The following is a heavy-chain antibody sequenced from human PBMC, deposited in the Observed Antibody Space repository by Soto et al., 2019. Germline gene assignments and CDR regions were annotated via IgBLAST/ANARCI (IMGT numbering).Heavy chain of an antibody. CDR2: INPSGGST. Sequence: ASVKVSCKASGYTFTSDYMHWVRQAPGQGLEWMGIINPSGGSTSYAQRFQGRVTMTRDTSTSTVYMELSSLRSEDTAVYYCASNEQPTYYYGMDVWGQGTTVTVSS. CDR3: ASNEQPTYYYGMDV. CDR1: GYTFTSDY. D-gene: IGHD1-1*01. J-gene: IGHJ6*02. V-gene: IGHV1-46*01.